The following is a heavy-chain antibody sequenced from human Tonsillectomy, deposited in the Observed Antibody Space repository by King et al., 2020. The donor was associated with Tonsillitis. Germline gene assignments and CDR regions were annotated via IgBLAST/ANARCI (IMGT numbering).Heavy chain of an antibody. CDR1: GGSISSYY. CDR2: IYTSGST. D-gene: IGHD3-3*01. J-gene: IGHJ6*02. Sequence: VQLQESGPGLVKPSETLSLTCTVSGGSISSYYWSWIRQPAGKGLEWIGRIYTSGSTNYNPSLKSRVTMSVDTSKNQFSLKLSSVTAADTAVYYCARDCDFWSGYYLYDGMDVWGQGTTVTVSS. CDR3: ARDCDFWSGYYLYDGMDV. V-gene: IGHV4-4*07.